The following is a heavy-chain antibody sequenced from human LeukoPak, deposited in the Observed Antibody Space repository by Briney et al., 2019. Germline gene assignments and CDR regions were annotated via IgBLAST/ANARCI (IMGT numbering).Heavy chain of an antibody. CDR2: IKEDGSEK. Sequence: GGSLRLSCAASGFTFSTYWMSWVRQAPGKGLEWVANIKEDGSEKYYGDSVKSRFTISRDNAKNSLYLQMNSLRAEDTAVYYCARDSSGYQWGQGTLVTVSS. CDR3: ARDSSGYQ. CDR1: GFTFSTYW. D-gene: IGHD3-22*01. V-gene: IGHV3-7*01. J-gene: IGHJ4*02.